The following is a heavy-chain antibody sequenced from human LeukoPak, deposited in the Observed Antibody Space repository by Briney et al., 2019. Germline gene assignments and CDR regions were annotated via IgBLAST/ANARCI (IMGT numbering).Heavy chain of an antibody. CDR1: GFTFSSYA. Sequence: PGGSLRLSCAASGFTFSSYAMSWVRQAPGKGLEWVSAISGSGGSTYYADSVKGRFTISRDISKNTLYLQVNGLRVEDTAVYYCAKGAGGSCYSPTDYWGQGTLVTVSS. V-gene: IGHV3-23*01. CDR3: AKGAGGSCYSPTDY. J-gene: IGHJ4*02. CDR2: ISGSGGST. D-gene: IGHD2-21*01.